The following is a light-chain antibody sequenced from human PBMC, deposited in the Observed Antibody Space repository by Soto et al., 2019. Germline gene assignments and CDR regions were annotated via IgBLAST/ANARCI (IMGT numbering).Light chain of an antibody. Sequence: DIQMTQSPSTLSASVGERVTITCRASQNVGTWLAWYQQKPGKAPNLLIYNASNLERGVPSRFSGSGSGTEFTLTISSLQPDDLATYYCQQNNRYPWTFGQGTKVDIK. CDR2: NAS. CDR1: QNVGTW. J-gene: IGKJ1*01. CDR3: QQNNRYPWT. V-gene: IGKV1-5*03.